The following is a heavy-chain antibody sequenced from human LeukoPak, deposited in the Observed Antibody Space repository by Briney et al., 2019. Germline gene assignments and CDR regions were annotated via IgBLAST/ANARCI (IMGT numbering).Heavy chain of an antibody. CDR2: INPNSGGT. CDR3: ARLTDQLLFLDI. J-gene: IGHJ3*02. V-gene: IGHV1-2*02. Sequence: ALVKVSCKASGGTFSSYAISWVRQAPGQGLEWMGWINPNSGGTNYAQKFQGRVTMTRDTSISTAYMELSRLRSDDTAVYYCARLTDQLLFLDIWGQGTMVTVSS. D-gene: IGHD2-2*01. CDR1: GGTFSSYA.